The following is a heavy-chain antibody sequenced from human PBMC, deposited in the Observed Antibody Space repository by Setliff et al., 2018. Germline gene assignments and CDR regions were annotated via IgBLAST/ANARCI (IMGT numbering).Heavy chain of an antibody. CDR3: ASSRTWIPVLDY. CDR2: LSSANNYI. V-gene: IGHV3-21*01. J-gene: IGHJ4*02. CDR1: GFAFASYN. Sequence: GRSLRLSCAASGFAFASYNMIWVRQAPGKGLEWVSSLSSANNYILYADSVKGRFTISRDNAKSSLYLQMNSLSAEDTAIYYCASSRTWIPVLDYCGQGTLVTVSS. D-gene: IGHD5-18*01.